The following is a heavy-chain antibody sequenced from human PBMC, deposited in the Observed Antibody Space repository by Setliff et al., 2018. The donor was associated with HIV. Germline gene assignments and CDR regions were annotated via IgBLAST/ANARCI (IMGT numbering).Heavy chain of an antibody. CDR2: ISYSGNT. CDR1: GGSISSRSYY. J-gene: IGHJ3*02. D-gene: IGHD2-8*01. Sequence: PSATLSLTCSVSGGSISSRSYYWGWIRQPPGKGLEWIGTISYSGNTYYRPSLKSRVTISVDTSKNQFSLRLNSVTAADTAVYYCARPTTGLGGGAAFDIWGQGTMVTVSS. CDR3: ARPTTGLGGGAAFDI. V-gene: IGHV4-39*01.